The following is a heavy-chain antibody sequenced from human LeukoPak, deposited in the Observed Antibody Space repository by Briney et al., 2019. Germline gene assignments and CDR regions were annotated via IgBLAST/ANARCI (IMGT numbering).Heavy chain of an antibody. CDR3: ARHGRETTVTTIGY. CDR2: IYYSGST. CDR1: GGSISSSSYY. J-gene: IGHJ4*02. V-gene: IGHV4-39*01. Sequence: SETLSLTCTVSGGSISSSSYYWGWIRQPPGKGLEWIGSIYYSGSTYYNPSLKSRVTISVDTSKNQFSLKLSSVTAADTAVYHCARHGRETTVTTIGYWGQGTLVTVSS. D-gene: IGHD4-11*01.